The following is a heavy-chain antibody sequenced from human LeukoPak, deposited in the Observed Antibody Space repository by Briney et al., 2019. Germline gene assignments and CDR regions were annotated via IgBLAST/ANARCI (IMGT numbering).Heavy chain of an antibody. CDR3: AKTHSSGWYDDTYFDY. Sequence: ASVKVSCKASGGTFISYAISWVRQAPGQGLEWMGRIIPIFGTANYAQKFQGRVTITTDESTSTAYMELSSLRSEGTAVHYCAKTHSSGWYDDTYFDYWGQGTLVTVSS. J-gene: IGHJ4*02. CDR2: IIPIFGTA. D-gene: IGHD6-19*01. V-gene: IGHV1-69*05. CDR1: GGTFISYA.